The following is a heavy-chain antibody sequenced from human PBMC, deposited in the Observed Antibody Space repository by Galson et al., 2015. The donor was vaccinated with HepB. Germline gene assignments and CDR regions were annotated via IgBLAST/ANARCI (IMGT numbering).Heavy chain of an antibody. D-gene: IGHD6-13*01. V-gene: IGHV1-69*06. CDR2: IIPIFGTA. CDR1: GGTFSSYA. Sequence: SVKVSCKASGGTFSSYAISWVRQAPGQGLEWMGGIIPIFGTANYAQKFQGRVTITADKSTSTAYMELSSLRSEDTAVYYCAREEVAAAGLVDYWGQGTLVTVSS. J-gene: IGHJ4*02. CDR3: AREEVAAAGLVDY.